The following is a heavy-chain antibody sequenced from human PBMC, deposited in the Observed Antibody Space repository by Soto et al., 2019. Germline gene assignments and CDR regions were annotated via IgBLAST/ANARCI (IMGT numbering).Heavy chain of an antibody. CDR2: IIPFLTIA. CDR1: GGTFSRYS. V-gene: IGHV1-69*04. D-gene: IGHD3-22*01. CDR3: ARDASYYYDSSGYYYYFAH. J-gene: IGHJ4*02. Sequence: SVKVSCKASGGTFSRYSISWVRQAPGQGLEWMGRIIPFLTIANYAQKFQGRVTVTADKSTSTAYMELSSLRSEDTAVYYCARDASYYYDSSGYYYYFAHWGQGTLVTVSS.